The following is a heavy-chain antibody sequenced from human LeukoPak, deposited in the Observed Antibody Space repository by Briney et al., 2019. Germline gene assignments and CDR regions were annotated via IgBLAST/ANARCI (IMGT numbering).Heavy chain of an antibody. Sequence: GGSLRLSCVASGFTFSTYWMNWVRQAPGKGLERVGTISPDGSDKYYVDSVKGRFTISRDNSKNTLYLQMNSLRAEDTAVYYCAKDGGIQRAFWYYGMDVWGQGTTVTVSS. V-gene: IGHV3-7*03. CDR1: GFTFSTYW. D-gene: IGHD5-18*01. CDR3: AKDGGIQRAFWYYGMDV. CDR2: ISPDGSDK. J-gene: IGHJ6*02.